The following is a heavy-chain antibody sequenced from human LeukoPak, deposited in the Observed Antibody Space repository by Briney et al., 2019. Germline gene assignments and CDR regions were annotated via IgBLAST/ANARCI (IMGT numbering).Heavy chain of an antibody. CDR2: IGGGDT. CDR3: AKDGQSFNSMYDYFDS. D-gene: IGHD2-8*01. J-gene: IGHJ4*02. Sequence: GGSLRLSCSTSGFTFRNFAMSWVRQAPGKGLEWVSSIGGGDTHYADSVKGRFTISGDDSRSTVDLQMSSLRAEDTAVYYCAKDGQSFNSMYDYFDSWGQGTLVTVSS. V-gene: IGHV3-23*01. CDR1: GFTFRNFA.